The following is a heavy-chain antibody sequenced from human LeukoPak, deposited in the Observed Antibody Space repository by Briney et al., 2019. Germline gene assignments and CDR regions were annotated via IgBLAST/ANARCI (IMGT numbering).Heavy chain of an antibody. D-gene: IGHD3-3*01. V-gene: IGHV4-59*01. J-gene: IGHJ2*01. Sequence: SETLSLTCTVSGGSIGNNYWSWIRQPPGKGLEWIGYIHYSGDTNYNPSLKSRVTMSVDESKNQFFLKLSSVTAADTAVYYCARDGVSALNLYSDLWGRGTLVTVSS. CDR2: IHYSGDT. CDR1: GGSIGNNY. CDR3: ARDGVSALNLYSDL.